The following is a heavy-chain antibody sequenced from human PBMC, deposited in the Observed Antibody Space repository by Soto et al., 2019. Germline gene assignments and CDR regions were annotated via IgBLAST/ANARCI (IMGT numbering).Heavy chain of an antibody. Sequence: PGGSLRLSCAASVFTVSSYAMSWVRQAPGKWLEWFSAISVSGCSTXXADSVKGRXTISRYNSKNTXYLQKXSLRAEDKAVYYCAKDSFFLEATTHSNWFDPWGQGX. J-gene: IGHJ5*02. CDR2: ISVSGCST. V-gene: IGHV3-23*01. CDR3: AKDSFFLEATTHSNWFDP. D-gene: IGHD3-3*01. CDR1: VFTVSSYA.